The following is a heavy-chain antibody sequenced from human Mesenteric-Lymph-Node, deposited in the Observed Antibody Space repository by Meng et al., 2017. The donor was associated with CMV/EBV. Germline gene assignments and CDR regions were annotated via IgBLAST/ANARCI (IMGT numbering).Heavy chain of an antibody. Sequence: SETLSLTCAVYGGSFSGYYWSWIRQPPGKGPEWIGSIYYSGRTYYNPSLKSRATISLDTAKNQFSLTLNSVTAADTAVYYCAREGYHDFWSGYNPDYWGQGTLVTVSS. V-gene: IGHV4-34*11. CDR2: IYYSGRT. D-gene: IGHD3-3*01. CDR3: AREGYHDFWSGYNPDY. CDR1: GGSFSGYY. J-gene: IGHJ4*02.